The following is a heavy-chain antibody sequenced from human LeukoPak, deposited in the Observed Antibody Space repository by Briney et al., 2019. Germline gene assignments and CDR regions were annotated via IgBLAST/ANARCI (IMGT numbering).Heavy chain of an antibody. Sequence: GASVKVSCKASGYTFTSYDINWVRQATGQGLEWMGWMNPNSGNTGYAQKFQGRVTMTRNTSISTAYMELSSLRSEDTAVYYCARGNRLMVRGVTDYYYGMDVWGQGTTVTVSS. J-gene: IGHJ6*02. D-gene: IGHD3-10*01. V-gene: IGHV1-8*01. CDR3: ARGNRLMVRGVTDYYYGMDV. CDR2: MNPNSGNT. CDR1: GYTFTSYD.